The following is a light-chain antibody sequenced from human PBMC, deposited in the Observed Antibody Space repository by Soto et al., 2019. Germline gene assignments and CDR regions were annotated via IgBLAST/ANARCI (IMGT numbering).Light chain of an antibody. CDR2: DAT. Sequence: DIQMTQSPSTLSASIGDSVTLTCRASQIIARWLAWYQQKPGKAPNLVIYDATKLQSGVPSRFSATASGAEFTLTISGLQAEDFATYYCQQYNTYWTFGQGTKVEIK. CDR1: QIIARW. CDR3: QQYNTYWT. J-gene: IGKJ1*01. V-gene: IGKV1-5*01.